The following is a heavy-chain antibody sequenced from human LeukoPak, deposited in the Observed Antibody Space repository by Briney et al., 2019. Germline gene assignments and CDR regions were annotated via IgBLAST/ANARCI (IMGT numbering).Heavy chain of an antibody. CDR1: GFTFDTYG. J-gene: IGHJ4*02. D-gene: IGHD2-2*01. CDR2: ISHDGVDK. V-gene: IGHV3-30*18. CDR3: AKGGYCSATRCYVGKGMDD. Sequence: GGSLRLSCAASGFTFDTYGMHWVRQAPGKGLEWVAVISHDGVDKYYADSVKGRFTISRDNSKNTVSLQVNGLRAEDTAAYYCAKGGYCSATRCYVGKGMDDWGQGTLVTVSS.